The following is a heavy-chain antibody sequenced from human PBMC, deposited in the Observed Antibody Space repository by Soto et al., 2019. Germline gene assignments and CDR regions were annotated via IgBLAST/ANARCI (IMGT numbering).Heavy chain of an antibody. CDR1: GGSVNSDNFY. V-gene: IGHV4-61*01. Sequence: SETLSLTCTVSGGSVNSDNFYWSSIRQPPGRGLEWIGYIYYTGSTNYNPSLKSRVTISIDTSRNQFSLKLSSVTAADTAVYYCAREFSNSPEPFDSWGQGSLVTVSS. J-gene: IGHJ4*02. CDR2: IYYTGST. D-gene: IGHD6-6*01. CDR3: AREFSNSPEPFDS.